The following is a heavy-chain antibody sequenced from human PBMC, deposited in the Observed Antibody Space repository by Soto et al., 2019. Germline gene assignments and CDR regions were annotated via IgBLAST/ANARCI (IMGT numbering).Heavy chain of an antibody. J-gene: IGHJ4*02. V-gene: IGHV3-7*01. CDR3: AREGVGYGIIDY. Sequence: GGSLRLSCAVSGFTFSSYWMSWVRQAPGKGLEWVANIKQDGSEKYYVDSVKGRFTISRDNAKNSLYLQMNSLRAEDTAVYYCAREGVGYGIIDYWGQGTLVTVSS. CDR2: IKQDGSEK. D-gene: IGHD5-12*01. CDR1: GFTFSSYW.